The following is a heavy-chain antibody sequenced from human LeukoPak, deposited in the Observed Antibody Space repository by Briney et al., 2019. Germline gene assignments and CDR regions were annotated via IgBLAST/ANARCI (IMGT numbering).Heavy chain of an antibody. CDR3: AKDLVPYQLLYGAFDY. V-gene: IGHV3-23*01. CDR2: ISGSGGST. D-gene: IGHD2-2*02. J-gene: IGHJ4*02. Sequence: PGGSLRLSCAASGFTFSSYAMSWVRQAPGKGLEWVSAISGSGGSTYYADSVKGRFTISRDNSKNTLYLQMNSLRAEDTAVYYCAKDLVPYQLLYGAFDYWGQGTLVTVSS. CDR1: GFTFSSYA.